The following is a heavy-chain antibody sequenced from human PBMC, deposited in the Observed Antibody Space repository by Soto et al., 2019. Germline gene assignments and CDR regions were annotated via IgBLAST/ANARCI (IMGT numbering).Heavy chain of an antibody. CDR3: ARGRSEYKSTYWFDP. V-gene: IGHV4-34*01. D-gene: IGHD1-1*01. J-gene: IGHJ5*02. CDR2: INHSGST. CDR1: GGSFSGYY. Sequence: SETLSLTCAVYGGSFSGYYWSWIRQPPGKGLEWIGEINHSGSTNYNPSLKSRVTISVDTSKNQFSLKLSSVTAADTAVYYRARGRSEYKSTYWFDPWGQGTLVTVSS.